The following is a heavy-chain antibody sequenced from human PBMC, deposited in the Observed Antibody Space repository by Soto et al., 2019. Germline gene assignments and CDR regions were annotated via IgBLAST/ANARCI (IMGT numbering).Heavy chain of an antibody. D-gene: IGHD1-1*01. V-gene: IGHV3-53*01. J-gene: IGHJ3*02. CDR2: LYDVDGT. Sequence: DVQLVASGGGLIQPGGSLRLSCAALGLTVRGKKYITWVRQAPGKGLEWVSALYDVDGTYYADSAKGRFTISRDNSNNIIYLQMNSLGPDDTAVYYCASWLEREQDYDIWGLGTMVTVSS. CDR1: GLTVRGKKY. CDR3: ASWLEREQDYDI.